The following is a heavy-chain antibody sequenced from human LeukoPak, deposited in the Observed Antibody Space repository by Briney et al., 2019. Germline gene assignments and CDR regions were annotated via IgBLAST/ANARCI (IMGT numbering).Heavy chain of an antibody. J-gene: IGHJ5*02. Sequence: ASVKVSCKASGYTFTSYAISWVRQAPGQGLEWMGGIIPIFGTANYAQKFRGRVTITADESTSTAYMELSSLRSEDTAVYYCARGASSGYDFENWFDPWGQGTLVTVSS. V-gene: IGHV1-69*13. CDR3: ARGASSGYDFENWFDP. CDR1: GYTFTSYA. D-gene: IGHD5-12*01. CDR2: IIPIFGTA.